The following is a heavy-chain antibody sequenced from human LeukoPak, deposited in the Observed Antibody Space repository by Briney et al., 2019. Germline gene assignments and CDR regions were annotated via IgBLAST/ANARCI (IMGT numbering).Heavy chain of an antibody. D-gene: IGHD3-10*01. CDR1: GGSIRSRYYY. J-gene: IGHJ5*02. CDR3: ARHYGP. CDR2: IYDRGST. Sequence: PSETLSLTCTVSGGSIRSRYYYWGWVRQPPGKGREWIGSIYDRGSTYYNPSLKSRVPISVDTSKNQFSLKLNSVTAADPAVYYCARHYGPWGQATLVTVSS. V-gene: IGHV4-39*01.